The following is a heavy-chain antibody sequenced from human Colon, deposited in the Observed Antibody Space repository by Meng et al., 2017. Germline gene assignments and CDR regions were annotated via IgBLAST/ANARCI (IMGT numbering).Heavy chain of an antibody. J-gene: IGHJ4*02. CDR3: ARGVAGGLGIHFDY. D-gene: IGHD3-16*01. CDR2: SNHSGRT. CDR1: GGSFRGYY. Sequence: VPVQRGGAGLLQPSEILSLPGAGYGGSFRGYYRNRIRQSPGKGLEWIGQSNHSGRTIYNPSLKSRATTSIDTSKNQFSLNLTSATAADTAVYYCARGVAGGLGIHFDYWGQGTLVTVSS. V-gene: IGHV4-34*01.